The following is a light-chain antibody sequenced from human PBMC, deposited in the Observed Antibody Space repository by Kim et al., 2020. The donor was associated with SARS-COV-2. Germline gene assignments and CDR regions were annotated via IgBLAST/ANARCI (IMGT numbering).Light chain of an antibody. CDR1: QSVSGSY. Sequence: EIVLTQSPGTLSLSPGERATLSCRASQSVSGSYVAWYQQKAGQTPRLLIFGASTRAIGIPDRFSGSGSGTDFTLTISRLEPEDFAVYYCQQYGTTPYTFGQGTKLEI. V-gene: IGKV3-20*01. J-gene: IGKJ2*01. CDR3: QQYGTTPYT. CDR2: GAS.